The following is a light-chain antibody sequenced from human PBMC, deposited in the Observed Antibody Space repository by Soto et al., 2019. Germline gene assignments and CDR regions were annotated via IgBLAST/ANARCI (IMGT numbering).Light chain of an antibody. Sequence: EIVLTQSPGTLSLSPGERATLSCRASQSVSSSDLARYQQKPGQAPRLLSYGASSRATGIPAGYSGSGSGTGFAHTLSRPEPEEFAVYYCQQYGGSFGQGPKVEIK. CDR2: GAS. V-gene: IGKV3-20*01. CDR3: QQYGGS. CDR1: QSVSSSD. J-gene: IGKJ1*01.